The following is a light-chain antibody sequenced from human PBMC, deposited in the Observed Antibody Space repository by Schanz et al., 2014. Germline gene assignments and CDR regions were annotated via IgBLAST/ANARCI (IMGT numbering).Light chain of an antibody. V-gene: IGKV3-15*01. J-gene: IGKJ4*01. Sequence: EILMTQSPATLSVSPGERATLSCRASQSVSTNLAWYQQKFGQAPTLLIHGASTRATGVPARFSGSGSGTDFTLTVSSLQSEDFATYYCLQSYSTPAPAFGGGTKVEMK. CDR2: GAS. CDR3: LQSYSTPAPA. CDR1: QSVSTN.